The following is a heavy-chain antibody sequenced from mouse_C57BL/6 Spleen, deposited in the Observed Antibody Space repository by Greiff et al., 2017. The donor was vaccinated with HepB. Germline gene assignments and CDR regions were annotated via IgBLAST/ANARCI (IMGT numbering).Heavy chain of an antibody. CDR1: GYTFTSYW. J-gene: IGHJ4*01. CDR3: ASPHYYGSSYHYAMDY. CDR2: IDPSDSYT. Sequence: QVQLQQSGAELVMPGASVKLSCKASGYTFTSYWMHWVKQRPGQGLEWIGEIDPSDSYTNYNQKFKGKSTLTVDKSSSTAYMQLSSLTSEDSAVYYCASPHYYGSSYHYAMDYWGQGTSVTVSS. D-gene: IGHD1-1*01. V-gene: IGHV1-69*01.